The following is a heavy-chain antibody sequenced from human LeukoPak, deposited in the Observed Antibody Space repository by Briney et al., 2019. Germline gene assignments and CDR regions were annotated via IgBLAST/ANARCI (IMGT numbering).Heavy chain of an antibody. CDR2: IEYSGGSA. CDR3: ARHKYSSSPTVDY. D-gene: IGHD6-6*01. V-gene: IGHV3-23*01. J-gene: IGHJ4*02. Sequence: PGGSLRLSCIVSGFTLSSYEMSWIRQAPGKGLEWVASIEYSGGSAYYADSVKGRFSISREDSKNSLYLQMNSLRAEDTAVYYCARHKYSSSPTVDYWGQGTLVTVSS. CDR1: GFTLSSYE.